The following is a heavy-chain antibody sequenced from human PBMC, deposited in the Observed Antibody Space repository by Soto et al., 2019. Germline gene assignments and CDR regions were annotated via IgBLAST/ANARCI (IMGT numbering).Heavy chain of an antibody. CDR3: ARGGLMLYAIRFDYYYYMDV. D-gene: IGHD2-8*01. V-gene: IGHV1-8*01. CDR1: GYTFTSYD. Sequence: GASVRVSCKASGYTFTSYDINWVRQATGQGLEWMGWMNPNSGNTGYAQKFQGRVTMTRNTSISTAYMELSSLRSEDTAVYYCARGGLMLYAIRFDYYYYMDVWGKGTSVTVFS. J-gene: IGHJ6*03. CDR2: MNPNSGNT.